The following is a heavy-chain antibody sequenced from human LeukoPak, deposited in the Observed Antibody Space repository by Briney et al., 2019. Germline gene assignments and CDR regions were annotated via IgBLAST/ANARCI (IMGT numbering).Heavy chain of an antibody. D-gene: IGHD4-17*01. J-gene: IGHJ4*02. CDR3: ARVWRDYGAVLFDY. CDR2: IYYSGST. CDR1: GGSISSSSYY. Sequence: SETLSLTCTVSGGSISSSSYYWGWIRQPPGKGLEWIGSIYYSGSTYYNPSLKSRVTISVDTSKNQFSLKLSSVTAADTAVYYCARVWRDYGAVLFDYWGQGTLVTVSS. V-gene: IGHV4-39*07.